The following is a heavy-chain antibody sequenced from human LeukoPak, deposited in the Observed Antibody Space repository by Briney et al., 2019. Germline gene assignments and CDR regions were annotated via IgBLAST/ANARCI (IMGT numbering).Heavy chain of an antibody. CDR2: INHSGST. CDR1: GGSFSGYY. V-gene: IGHV4-34*01. CDR3: ARHSSQQWLVPGYFQH. Sequence: PSETLSITCAVYGGSFSGYYWSWIRQPPGKGLEWIGEINHSGSTNYNPSLKSRVTISVDTSKNQFSLKLSSVTAADTAVYYCARHSSQQWLVPGYFQHWGQGTLVTVSS. D-gene: IGHD6-19*01. J-gene: IGHJ1*01.